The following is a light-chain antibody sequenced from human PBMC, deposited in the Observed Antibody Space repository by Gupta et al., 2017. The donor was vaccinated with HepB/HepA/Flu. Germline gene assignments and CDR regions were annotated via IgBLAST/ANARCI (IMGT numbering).Light chain of an antibody. CDR3: QQFNSYPIT. V-gene: IGKV1-9*01. CDR1: QDINSY. J-gene: IGKJ5*01. Sequence: DIQLTQSPSFLSASLGDRVTITCRASQDINSYLIWYQQKQGKAPKLLIYSASTLQSGVPSRFSGSGSGTEFTLTISSVQPEDFATYYCQQFNSYPITFGQGTRLDIK. CDR2: SAS.